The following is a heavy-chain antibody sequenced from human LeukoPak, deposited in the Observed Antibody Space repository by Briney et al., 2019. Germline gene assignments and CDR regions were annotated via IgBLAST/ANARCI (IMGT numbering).Heavy chain of an antibody. V-gene: IGHV1-2*02. D-gene: IGHD1-26*01. CDR2: INPNSGGT. Sequence: ASVKVSCKASGYTFTGHFMHWVRQAPGQGFEWMGWINPNSGGTTYAQKFQGRVTMTTDTSISTAYMELSRLRSDDTAIYYCARDQSGSYLRGNYYYMDVWGKGTTVTVSS. CDR1: GYTFTGHF. CDR3: ARDQSGSYLRGNYYYMDV. J-gene: IGHJ6*03.